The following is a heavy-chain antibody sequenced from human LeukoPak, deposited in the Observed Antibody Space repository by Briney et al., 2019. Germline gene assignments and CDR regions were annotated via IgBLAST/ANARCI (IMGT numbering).Heavy chain of an antibody. Sequence: GGSLRLSCAASGFTFNSFGMSWVRQAPGKGLEWVSVIYSGGSTNYADSVRGRFTISRDNAKNSLYLQMNSLRAEDTAVYYCASGYSYFDYWGQGTLVTVSS. V-gene: IGHV3-66*01. J-gene: IGHJ4*02. CDR3: ASGYSYFDY. CDR1: GFTFNSFG. CDR2: IYSGGST. D-gene: IGHD3-22*01.